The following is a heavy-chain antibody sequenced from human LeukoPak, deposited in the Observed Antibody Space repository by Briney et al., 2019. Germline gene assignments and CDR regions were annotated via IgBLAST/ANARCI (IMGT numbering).Heavy chain of an antibody. CDR2: IYYSGST. CDR3: ARVSESVGITFGGVIVDYFDY. CDR1: GGSISSYY. V-gene: IGHV4-59*01. J-gene: IGHJ4*02. D-gene: IGHD3-16*02. Sequence: SETLSLTCTVSGGSISSYYWSWIRQPPGKGLEWIGYIYYSGSTNYNPSLKSRVTISVDTSKNQFSLKLSSVTAADTAVYYCARVSESVGITFGGVIVDYFDYWGQGTLVTVSS.